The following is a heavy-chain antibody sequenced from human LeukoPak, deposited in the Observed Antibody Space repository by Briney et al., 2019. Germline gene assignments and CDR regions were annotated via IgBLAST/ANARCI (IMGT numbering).Heavy chain of an antibody. CDR2: IIPIFGTA. CDR1: GGTFSIYA. V-gene: IGHV1-69*06. J-gene: IGHJ4*02. Sequence: AASVTVSYKASGGTFSIYAISWVRQAPGQGREWMGGIIPIFGTANYEQKFQGRVTITADKSTSTAYMELSSLRSEDTAVYYCARGSTPSYYYDSSGHFDYWGQGTLVTVSS. CDR3: ARGSTPSYYYDSSGHFDY. D-gene: IGHD3-22*01.